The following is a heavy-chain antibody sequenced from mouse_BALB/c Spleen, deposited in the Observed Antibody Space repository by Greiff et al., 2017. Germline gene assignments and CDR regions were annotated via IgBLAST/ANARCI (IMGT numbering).Heavy chain of an antibody. J-gene: IGHJ2*01. D-gene: IGHD2-4*01. Sequence: QVQLQQPGAELVKPGASVKLSCKASGYTFTSYWMHWVKQRPGQGLEWIGEINPSNGRTNYNEKFKSKATLTVDKSSSTAYMQLSSLTSEDSAVYYCARSMITDYWGQGTTLTVSS. CDR1: GYTFTSYW. V-gene: IGHV1S81*02. CDR3: ARSMITDY. CDR2: INPSNGRT.